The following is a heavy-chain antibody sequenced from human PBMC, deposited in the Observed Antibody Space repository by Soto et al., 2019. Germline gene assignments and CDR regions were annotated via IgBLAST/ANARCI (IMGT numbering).Heavy chain of an antibody. CDR3: AKDLSAGAAKEATNPYCMDV. V-gene: IGHV3-9*01. CDR2: ISWNSGII. Sequence: PGGSLRLSCAASGFTFDDYAMHWVRQAPGKGLEWVSGISWNSGIIGYADSVKSRFTISRDNAKNSLYPQMNSLRAEDTALYYRAKDLSAGAAKEATNPYCMDVWGKXTTGTAAS. D-gene: IGHD2-8*01. J-gene: IGHJ6*03. CDR1: GFTFDDYA.